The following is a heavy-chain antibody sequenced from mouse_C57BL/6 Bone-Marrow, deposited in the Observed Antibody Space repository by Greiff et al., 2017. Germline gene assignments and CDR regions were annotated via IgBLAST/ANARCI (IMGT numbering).Heavy chain of an antibody. CDR2: IYPRSGNT. J-gene: IGHJ3*01. D-gene: IGHD1-1*02. CDR1: GYTFTSYG. Sequence: QVHVKQSGAELARPGASVKLSCKASGYTFTSYGISWVKQRTGQGLEWIGEIYPRSGNTYYNEKFKGKATLTADKSSSTAYMELRSLTSEDSAVYFCARSYGAWFAYWGQGTLVTVSA. CDR3: ARSYGAWFAY. V-gene: IGHV1-81*01.